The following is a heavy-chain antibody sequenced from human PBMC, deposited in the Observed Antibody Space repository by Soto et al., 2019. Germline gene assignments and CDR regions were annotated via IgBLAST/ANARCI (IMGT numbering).Heavy chain of an antibody. CDR2: ISYDGSNK. V-gene: IGHV3-30-3*01. CDR3: ARDLYYDFSSGYYTYFYY. D-gene: IGHD3-3*01. CDR1: GFTFSSYA. Sequence: QVQLVESGGGVVQPGRSLRLSCAASGFTFSSYAMHWVREATGKGLEWVAVISYDGSNKYYADSVKGRFTISRDNSKNTPYLQLNSLRAEDTTVYYCARDLYYDFSSGYYTYFYYWGQGALVTVSS. J-gene: IGHJ4*02.